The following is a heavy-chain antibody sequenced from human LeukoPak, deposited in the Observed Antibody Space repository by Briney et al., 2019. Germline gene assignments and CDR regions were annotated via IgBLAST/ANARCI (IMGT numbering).Heavy chain of an antibody. D-gene: IGHD3-22*01. CDR3: AGNYDSSSGPDY. CDR2: ISGSGGST. J-gene: IGHJ4*02. Sequence: GGSLRLSCAASGFTFSSYGMSWVRQAPGKGLEWVSAISGSGGSTYYADSVKGRFTISRDNAKNSLYLQMNSLRAEDTAVYYCAGNYDSSSGPDYWGQGILVTVSS. V-gene: IGHV3-23*01. CDR1: GFTFSSYG.